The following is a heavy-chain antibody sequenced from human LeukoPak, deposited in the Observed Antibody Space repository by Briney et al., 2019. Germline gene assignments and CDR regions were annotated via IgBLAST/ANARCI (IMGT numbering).Heavy chain of an antibody. J-gene: IGHJ5*02. CDR2: INSDGSRI. Sequence: GGSLRLSCAASGFTFSRYWMHWVRQAPGKGLVWVSRINSDGSRISYADSVKGRFTISRDNAKDTLYLQMNSLRAEDTAVYYCARDADYGDWGGVDPWGQGTLVTVSS. D-gene: IGHD4-17*01. CDR1: GFTFSRYW. CDR3: ARDADYGDWGGVDP. V-gene: IGHV3-74*01.